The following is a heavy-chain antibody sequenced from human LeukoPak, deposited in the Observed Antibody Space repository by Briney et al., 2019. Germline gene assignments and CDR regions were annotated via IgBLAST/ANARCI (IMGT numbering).Heavy chain of an antibody. Sequence: GGSLRLSCAASGFTFSSYAMSWVRQAPGKGLEWVSAISGSGGSTYYADSVKGRLTISRDNSKNTLYLQMNSLRAEDTAVYYCAKGGAFIAAEIYYFDYWGQGTLVTVSS. CDR2: ISGSGGST. D-gene: IGHD6-13*01. J-gene: IGHJ4*02. CDR1: GFTFSSYA. V-gene: IGHV3-23*01. CDR3: AKGGAFIAAEIYYFDY.